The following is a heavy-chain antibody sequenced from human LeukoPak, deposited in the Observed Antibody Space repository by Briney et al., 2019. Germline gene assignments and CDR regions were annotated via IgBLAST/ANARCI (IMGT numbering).Heavy chain of an antibody. V-gene: IGHV1-46*01. J-gene: IGHJ4*02. Sequence: ASVKVSCKASGYTFTSYYMHWVRQAPGQGLEWMGIINPSGGSTSYAQKFQGRVTMTRDMSTSTVYMELSSLRSEDTAVYYCATPLWSYGGAIDYWGQGTLVTVSS. D-gene: IGHD5-18*01. CDR2: INPSGGST. CDR3: ATPLWSYGGAIDY. CDR1: GYTFTSYY.